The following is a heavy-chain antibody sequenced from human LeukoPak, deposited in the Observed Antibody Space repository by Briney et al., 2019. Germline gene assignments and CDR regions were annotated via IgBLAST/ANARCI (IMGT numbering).Heavy chain of an antibody. D-gene: IGHD2/OR15-2a*01. CDR1: GGSISSSSYY. CDR3: ARDPVSSNRQFTV. Sequence: SETLSLTCTVSGGSISSSSYYWGWLRQPPGKGLEWIGSIYYSGSTYYNPSLKSRVTISVDTSKNQFSLQLNSVTPEDTAVYYCARDPVSSNRQFTVWGQGTLVTVSS. V-gene: IGHV4-39*07. CDR2: IYYSGST. J-gene: IGHJ4*02.